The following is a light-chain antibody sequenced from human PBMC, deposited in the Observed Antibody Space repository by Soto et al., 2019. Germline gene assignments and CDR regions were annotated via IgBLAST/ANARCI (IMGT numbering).Light chain of an antibody. CDR2: GSS. V-gene: IGKV3-15*01. CDR3: QQYNDWLYS. J-gene: IGKJ2*03. Sequence: EIVMTQSPANMSVSPGERVAVSCRDSRPVRSNLAWYQQKPGQPPRLLIYGSSTRATGIPARFSGSGSGTEFTLTVTSLQSADIAVYYCQQYNDWLYSFGQGTKVDIK. CDR1: RPVRSN.